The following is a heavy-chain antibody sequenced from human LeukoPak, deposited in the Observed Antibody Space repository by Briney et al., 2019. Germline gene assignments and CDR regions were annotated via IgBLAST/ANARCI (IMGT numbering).Heavy chain of an antibody. CDR1: GGSVSSADYY. V-gene: IGHV4-31*03. J-gene: IGHJ4*02. Sequence: SETLSLTCTVSGGSVSSADYYWSWIRQHPGKGLEWIGYIYYSGSTYYNPSLKSRVTITVDTSKNQFSLKLSSVTAADTAVYYCARSEGSGYYYDYYFDYWGQGTLVTVSS. D-gene: IGHD3-22*01. CDR2: IYYSGST. CDR3: ARSEGSGYYYDYYFDY.